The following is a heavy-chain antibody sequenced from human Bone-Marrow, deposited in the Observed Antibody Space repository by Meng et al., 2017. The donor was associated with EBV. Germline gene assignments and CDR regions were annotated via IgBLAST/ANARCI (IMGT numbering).Heavy chain of an antibody. J-gene: IGHJ4*01. V-gene: IGHV4-34*01. CDR3: ATWNNNGWYYGY. D-gene: IGHD6-19*01. CDR1: GGSFSGSD. Sequence: VELQRWGAGLCNPSETLSLTCAVYGGSFSGSDWGWIRQPPGKGLEWIGEINLGGNTNYNPSLKSRVSISVDTSKNHFSLKVNSVTAADTAVYYCATWNNNGWYYGYWGQGTLVTVSS. CDR2: INLGGNT.